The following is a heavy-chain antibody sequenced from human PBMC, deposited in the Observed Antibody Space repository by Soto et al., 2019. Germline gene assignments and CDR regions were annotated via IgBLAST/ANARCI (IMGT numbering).Heavy chain of an antibody. CDR3: ARDPLWGTAMVLWYFDL. CDR1: GFTFSSYA. CDR2: ISYDGSNK. Sequence: QVQLVESGGGVVQPGRSPRLSCAASGFTFSSYAMHWVRQAPGKGLEWVAVISYDGSNKYYADSVKGRFTISRDNSKNTLYLQMNSPRAEDTAVYYCARDPLWGTAMVLWYFDLWGRGTLVTVSS. V-gene: IGHV3-30-3*01. J-gene: IGHJ2*01. D-gene: IGHD5-18*01.